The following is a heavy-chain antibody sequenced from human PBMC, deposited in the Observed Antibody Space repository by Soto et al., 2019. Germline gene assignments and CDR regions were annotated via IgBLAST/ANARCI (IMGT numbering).Heavy chain of an antibody. CDR1: GFTFSSYW. Sequence: EVQLVESGGGLVQPGGSPRLSCAASGFTFSSYWMSWVRQAPGKGLEWVANIKQDGSEKYYVDSVKGRFTISRDNAKNSLYLQMNSLRAEDTAVYYCASFLVPAAMPQYNWFDPWGQGTLVTVSS. D-gene: IGHD2-2*01. CDR3: ASFLVPAAMPQYNWFDP. V-gene: IGHV3-7*01. CDR2: IKQDGSEK. J-gene: IGHJ5*02.